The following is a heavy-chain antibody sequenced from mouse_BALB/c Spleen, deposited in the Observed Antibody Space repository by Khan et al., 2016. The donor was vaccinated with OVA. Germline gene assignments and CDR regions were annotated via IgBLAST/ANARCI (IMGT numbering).Heavy chain of an antibody. CDR3: ARIKKIVDTYLDY. CDR1: GYTFTSYW. CDR2: TNPTNGRT. J-gene: IGHJ2*01. V-gene: IGHV1S81*02. D-gene: IGHD1-1*01. Sequence: VQLQQSGAELVKAGASVKMSCKASGYTFTSYWMHWVKQRLGQGLEWFAETNPTNGRTYYNEKFKSKATLTVDKSSSTAYMLLSGPTFEDSAVYYCARIKKIVDTYLDYWGQGTTLTVAS.